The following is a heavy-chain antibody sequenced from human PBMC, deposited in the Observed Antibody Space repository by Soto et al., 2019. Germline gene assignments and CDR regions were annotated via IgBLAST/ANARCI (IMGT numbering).Heavy chain of an antibody. CDR1: GFTFDDYV. CDR2: VNWNGRTT. V-gene: IGHV3-9*01. Sequence: PGGSRRLSWAASGFTFDDYVMHWVRQAPGKGLEWVASVNWNGRTTLYAAAVKGRFSVSRDNGKNSLYLEMTSLRPNDTALYFCAKAREYNYALDQWGQGILVTVSS. D-gene: IGHD2-2*01. J-gene: IGHJ4*02. CDR3: AKAREYNYALDQ.